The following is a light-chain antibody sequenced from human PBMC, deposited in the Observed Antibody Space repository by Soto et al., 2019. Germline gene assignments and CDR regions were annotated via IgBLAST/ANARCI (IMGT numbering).Light chain of an antibody. V-gene: IGLV3-21*01. CDR3: QVWERGGDAVI. CDR2: YDT. Sequence: SYELTQSPSLSVAPGKTARITCEASNIETKSVHWYQQKPGQAPVLVICYDTDRPSGIPERFTGSNSGNTATLTITGVEAGDEADDYCQVWERGGDAVIFGGGTKLTVL. CDR1: NIETKS. J-gene: IGLJ2*01.